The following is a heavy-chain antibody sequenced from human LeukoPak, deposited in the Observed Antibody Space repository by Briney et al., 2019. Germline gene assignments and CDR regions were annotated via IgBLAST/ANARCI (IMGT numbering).Heavy chain of an antibody. J-gene: IGHJ3*02. CDR1: GYTFTGCY. V-gene: IGHV1-2*06. D-gene: IGHD1-14*01. CDR3: KTGAAYAIYDAFDI. CDR2: INPNSGGT. Sequence: ASVKVSCKASGYTFTGCYMHWVRQAPGQGLEWMGRINPNSGGTNYAQKFQGRVTMTRDTSISTAYMELSRLRSDDTAVYYCKTGAAYAIYDAFDIWGQGTMVTVSS.